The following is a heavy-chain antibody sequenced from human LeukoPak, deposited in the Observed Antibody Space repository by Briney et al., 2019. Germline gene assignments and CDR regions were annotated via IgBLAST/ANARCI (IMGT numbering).Heavy chain of an antibody. D-gene: IGHD4-17*01. CDR1: GLTLNDYY. CDR2: ISSSGTTE. J-gene: IGHJ4*02. V-gene: IGHV3-11*04. Sequence: GESLRLSCAASGLTLNDYYMAWVRQAPGKGLEWISDISSSGTTEYYTDSVKGRFIIFRDDVKKSVYLQMNRLRVEDTGIYFCATLRSWAVTYWGQGTLVTVSS. CDR3: ATLRSWAVTY.